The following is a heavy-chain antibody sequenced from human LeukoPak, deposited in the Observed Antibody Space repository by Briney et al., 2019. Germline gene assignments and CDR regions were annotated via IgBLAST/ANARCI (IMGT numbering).Heavy chain of an antibody. CDR2: IYYSGST. V-gene: IGHV4-31*03. J-gene: IGHJ4*02. Sequence: SQTLSHTCTVSGGSISSGVYYWSWIRQHPGKGLEWIGYIYYSGSTYYNPSLKSRVTISVDTSKNQFSLKLSSVTAADTAVYYCARSRRYCSGGSCFDDDFDYWGQGTLVTVSS. D-gene: IGHD2-15*01. CDR1: GGSISSGVYY. CDR3: ARSRRYCSGGSCFDDDFDY.